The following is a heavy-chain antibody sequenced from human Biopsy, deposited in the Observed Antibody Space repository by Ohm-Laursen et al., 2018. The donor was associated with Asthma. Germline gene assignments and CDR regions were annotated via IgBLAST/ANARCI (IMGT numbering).Heavy chain of an antibody. V-gene: IGHV1-18*01. CDR1: GHTFNSAG. CDR3: ARAVDYSHYYGIDV. Sequence: SVKVSCKTSGHTFNSAGITWVRQAPGQGLEWMGWISVYNGNTKVAQKLQDRVTMITDTSTSTAYMELRSLRSDDTVVYFCARAVDYSHYYGIDVWGQGTTVTVS. J-gene: IGHJ6*02. D-gene: IGHD3-10*01. CDR2: ISVYNGNT.